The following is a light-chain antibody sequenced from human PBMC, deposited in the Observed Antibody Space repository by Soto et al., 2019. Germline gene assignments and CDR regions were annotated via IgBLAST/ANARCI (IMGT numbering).Light chain of an antibody. CDR1: QSVSNN. CDR2: GAS. J-gene: IGKJ3*01. CDR3: QQYHNSPQRFT. Sequence: EILMTESPATLSVSPGERATLSCRASQSVSNNLAWYQQKPGQAPRLLIYGASSRATGIPDRFSGSGSGTDFTLTISRLEPEDFAVYYCQQYHNSPQRFTFGPGTKVDIK. V-gene: IGKV3D-15*02.